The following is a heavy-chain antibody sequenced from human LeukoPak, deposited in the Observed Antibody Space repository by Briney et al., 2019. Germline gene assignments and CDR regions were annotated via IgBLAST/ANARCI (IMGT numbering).Heavy chain of an antibody. V-gene: IGHV4-59*08. Sequence: SRTLSLTCAVSGGSISSYYWSWIRQPPGKGLEWIGYIYYSGSTNYNPSLKSRVTISVDTSKNQFSLKLSSVTAADTAVYYCARLVPLNFYDSSGYYQGHFDLWGRGTLVTVSS. D-gene: IGHD3-22*01. CDR1: GGSISSYY. CDR2: IYYSGST. CDR3: ARLVPLNFYDSSGYYQGHFDL. J-gene: IGHJ2*01.